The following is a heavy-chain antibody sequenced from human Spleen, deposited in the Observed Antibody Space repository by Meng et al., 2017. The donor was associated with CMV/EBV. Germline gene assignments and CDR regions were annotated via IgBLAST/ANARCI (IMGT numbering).Heavy chain of an antibody. CDR1: SSYN. J-gene: IGHJ4*02. CDR3: ARWLRGRYYDSSGYFQGYDY. CDR2: MNHGIST. D-gene: IGHD3-22*01. V-gene: IGHV4-34*01. Sequence: SSYNGSEIRQPRKKGLEWMEEMNHGISTNCDTTDEEKVNITVDTTKNKFTQKLSSVTAADTAVYYCARWLRGRYYDSSGYFQGYDYWGQGTLVTVSS.